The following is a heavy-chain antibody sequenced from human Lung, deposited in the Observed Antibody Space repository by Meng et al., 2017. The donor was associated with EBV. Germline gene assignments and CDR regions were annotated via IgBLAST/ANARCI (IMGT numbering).Heavy chain of an antibody. CDR1: GFTYGDYG. CDR3: AKDGPHYFDH. V-gene: IGHV3-30*18. Sequence: GEAEGGAVPPGSYLSRVCASAGFTYGDYGMNWFRQATGKVLEWVAVIAYDGSTEYYADSVKGRFTISRDSSKNTLYLQMTTLTTEDTAVYYCAKDGPHYFDHWGEGTLVTVSS. CDR2: IAYDGSTE. J-gene: IGHJ4*02.